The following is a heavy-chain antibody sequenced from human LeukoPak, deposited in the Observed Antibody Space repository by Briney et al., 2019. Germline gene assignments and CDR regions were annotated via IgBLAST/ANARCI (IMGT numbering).Heavy chain of an antibody. CDR1: GYTLTSYG. D-gene: IGHD2-15*01. CDR3: ARELAYCSGGSCYGYFDY. Sequence: ASVKVTCKASGYTLTSYGISWVRQAPGQGLEWMGWISAYNGNTNYAQKLQGRVTMTTDTSTSTAYMELRSLRSDDTAVYYCARELAYCSGGSCYGYFDYWGQGTLVTVSS. V-gene: IGHV1-18*01. CDR2: ISAYNGNT. J-gene: IGHJ4*02.